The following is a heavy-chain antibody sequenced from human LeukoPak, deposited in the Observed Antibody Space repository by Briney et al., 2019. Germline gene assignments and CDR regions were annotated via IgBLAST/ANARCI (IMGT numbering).Heavy chain of an antibody. CDR2: FDPEDGET. V-gene: IGHV1-24*01. Sequence: GASVKVSCKVSGYTLTELSMHWVRQAPGKGLEWMGGFDPEDGETIYAQKLQGRVTMTTDTSTSTAYMELRSLRSDDTAVYYCARDWYSSGSIYWGQGTLVTVSS. J-gene: IGHJ4*02. CDR1: GYTLTELS. CDR3: ARDWYSSGSIY. D-gene: IGHD6-19*01.